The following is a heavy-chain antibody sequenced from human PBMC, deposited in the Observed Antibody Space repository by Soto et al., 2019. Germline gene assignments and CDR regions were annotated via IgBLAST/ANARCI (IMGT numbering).Heavy chain of an antibody. V-gene: IGHV4-30-2*01. CDR1: GGSISSGGFS. Sequence: QLQLQESGSGLVKPSQTLSLTCAVSGGSISSGGFSWSWIRQPPGKGLESIGYIYHSGSTYYNPSHKSRVTISVDRSKNQCSLKLSSVTAADTAVYYCAGGIAARPLGYWGQGTLVTVSS. D-gene: IGHD6-6*01. J-gene: IGHJ4*02. CDR2: IYHSGST. CDR3: AGGIAARPLGY.